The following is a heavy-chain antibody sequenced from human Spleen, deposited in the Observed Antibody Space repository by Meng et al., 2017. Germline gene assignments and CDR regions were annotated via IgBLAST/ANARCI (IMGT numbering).Heavy chain of an antibody. CDR3: AREEVPNDY. Sequence: LSLTCAASGFTFRTYAMNWVRQAPGKGLEWVSGISISGARTYYADSVKGRFTISRDNSKNTLYLQMNNLRAEDTAVYFCAREEVPNDYWGQGTLVTVSS. D-gene: IGHD1-1*01. J-gene: IGHJ4*02. V-gene: IGHV3-23*01. CDR1: GFTFRTYA. CDR2: ISISGART.